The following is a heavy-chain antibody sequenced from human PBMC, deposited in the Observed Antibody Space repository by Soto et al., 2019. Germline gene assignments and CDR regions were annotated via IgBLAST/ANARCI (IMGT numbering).Heavy chain of an antibody. Sequence: GGSLRLSCAASGFTFSSSGVHWVRQAPGKGLEWVAVIWYDGSNKYYADSVKGRFTISRDNSKNTLYLQMNSLRAEDTAVYYCARDLVNWNYVDRPAPVGNCWGQGTLVSVSS. CDR3: ARDLVNWNYVDRPAPVGNC. V-gene: IGHV3-33*01. J-gene: IGHJ4*02. CDR2: IWYDGSNK. CDR1: GFTFSSSG. D-gene: IGHD1-7*01.